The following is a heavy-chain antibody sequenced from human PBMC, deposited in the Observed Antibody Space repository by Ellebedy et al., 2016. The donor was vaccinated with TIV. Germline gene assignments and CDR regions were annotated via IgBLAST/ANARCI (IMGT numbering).Heavy chain of an antibody. J-gene: IGHJ4*02. D-gene: IGHD6-19*01. V-gene: IGHV3-23*01. CDR1: GFTLSRFA. CDR2: IYSAGTT. CDR3: VRGSNGWSGLDY. Sequence: GESLKISCAASGFTLSRFAMYWVRQAPGKGLEWVSIIYSAGTTYYADSVKGRFTISRDNAKSTLYLQMNSLRAEDTAVYYCVRGSNGWSGLDYWGQGILVAVSS.